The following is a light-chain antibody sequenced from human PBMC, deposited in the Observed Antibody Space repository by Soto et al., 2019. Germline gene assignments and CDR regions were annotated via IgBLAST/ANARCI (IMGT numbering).Light chain of an antibody. CDR2: DAS. J-gene: IGKJ1*01. CDR3: QQYNSYST. V-gene: IGKV1-5*01. CDR1: QSISSW. Sequence: DIQMTQSPSTLSASVGDRVTITCRASQSISSWLAWYQQKPGKAPKLLIYDASSLESGVPSRFSGSGSETEFTLTISSLQPDDFATYYCQQYNSYSTFGQGTKVDI.